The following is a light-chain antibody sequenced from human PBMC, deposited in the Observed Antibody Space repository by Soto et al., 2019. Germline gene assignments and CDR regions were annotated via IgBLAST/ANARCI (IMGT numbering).Light chain of an antibody. CDR3: QHYGTSAL. Sequence: EIVLTQSPGTLSLSPGERATRSCRASQSVSDVYLAWYQHKPGQAPRLLIYASNRATGIRDRFSGSGSGTDFTLTINRLEPEDFAVYYCQHYGTSALFGPGTKVEIK. V-gene: IGKV3-20*01. J-gene: IGKJ3*01. CDR2: AS. CDR1: QSVSDVY.